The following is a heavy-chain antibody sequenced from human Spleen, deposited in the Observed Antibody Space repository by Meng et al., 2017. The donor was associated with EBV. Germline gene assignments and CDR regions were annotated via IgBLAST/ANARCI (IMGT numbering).Heavy chain of an antibody. V-gene: IGHV1-24*01. CDR3: ATVRGSHISEYFPD. Sequence: QVQLVKSGAGMKKPGASVKVSCKVSGYTLTELSMHWVRQAPGKGLEWMGGFDPEDGETIYAQKFQGRVTMTEDTSTDTTYMELSSLRSEDTAVYYCATVRGSHISEYFPDWGQGTLVTVSS. CDR2: FDPEDGET. CDR1: GYTLTELS. D-gene: IGHD1-26*01. J-gene: IGHJ1*01.